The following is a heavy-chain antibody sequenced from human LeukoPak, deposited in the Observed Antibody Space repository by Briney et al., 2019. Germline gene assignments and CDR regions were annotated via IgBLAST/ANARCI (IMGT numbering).Heavy chain of an antibody. D-gene: IGHD3-10*01. CDR3: ARVPQWGFGESYFDY. Sequence: GASVKVSCKASGYTFTSYGISWVRQAPRQGLEWMGWISAYNGNTNYAQKLQGRVTMTTDTFTSTAYMELRSLRSDDTAVYYCARVPQWGFGESYFDYWGQGTLVTVSS. J-gene: IGHJ4*02. V-gene: IGHV1-18*01. CDR1: GYTFTSYG. CDR2: ISAYNGNT.